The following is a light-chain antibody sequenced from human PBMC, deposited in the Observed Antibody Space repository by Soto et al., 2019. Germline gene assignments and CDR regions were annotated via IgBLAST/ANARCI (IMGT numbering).Light chain of an antibody. Sequence: EIVLTQSPGTLSLSPGERATLSCRASQSVASIFLAWYQQRPGQAPRLLRYGACTRATGTPARFSGSGSGRELTLSGSSRQCEDFAVYYCQQYGSSTLTIGQGTKGDI. V-gene: IGKV3-20*01. J-gene: IGKJ1*01. CDR1: QSVASIF. CDR3: QQYGSSTLT. CDR2: GAC.